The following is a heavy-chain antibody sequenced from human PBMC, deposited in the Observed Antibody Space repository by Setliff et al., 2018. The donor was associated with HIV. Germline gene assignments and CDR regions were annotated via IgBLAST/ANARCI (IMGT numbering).Heavy chain of an antibody. CDR2: IHTSGST. V-gene: IGHV4-61*09. J-gene: IGHJ4*02. CDR1: GDSINSDSYY. D-gene: IGHD6-13*01. CDR3: ARVSSSYYFLGAFDS. Sequence: PSETLSLTCTVFGDSINSDSYYWTWIRQPAGKGLEWIGHIHTSGSTNYNPSLKSRVTISIDTSKNQFSLKLRSATATDTALYYCARVSSSYYFLGAFDSWGQGTLVTVSS.